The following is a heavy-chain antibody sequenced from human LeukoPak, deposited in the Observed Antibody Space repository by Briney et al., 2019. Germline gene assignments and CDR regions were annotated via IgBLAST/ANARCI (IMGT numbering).Heavy chain of an antibody. D-gene: IGHD5-18*01. CDR1: GFTFSSYW. CDR3: ARAGGDSYGYFDY. Sequence: GGSLRLSCAASGFTFSSYWMHWVRQAPGKGLEWVSGINWNGGSTGYADSVKGRFTISRDNAKNSLYLQMNSLRAEDTALYYCARAGGDSYGYFDYWGQGTLVTVSS. CDR2: INWNGGST. V-gene: IGHV3-20*04. J-gene: IGHJ4*02.